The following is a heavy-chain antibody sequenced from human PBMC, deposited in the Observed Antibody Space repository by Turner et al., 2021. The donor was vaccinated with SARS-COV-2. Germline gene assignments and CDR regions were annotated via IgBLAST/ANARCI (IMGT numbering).Heavy chain of an antibody. CDR2: INPSGGNT. J-gene: IGHJ3*02. CDR3: ARVGGAFDI. D-gene: IGHD3-16*01. CDR1: GYTFTSYY. V-gene: IGHV1-46*01. Sequence: AEVKKPGASVKVSCKASGYTFTSYYMHWVRQAPGQGLEWMGIINPSGGNTGYAQKFQGSVTMTRDTSTSTDYMELSSLRSEDTAVYYCARVGGAFDIWGQGTMVTVSS.